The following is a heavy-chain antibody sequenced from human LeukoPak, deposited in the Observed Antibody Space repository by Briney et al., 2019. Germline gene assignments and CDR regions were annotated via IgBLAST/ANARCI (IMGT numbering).Heavy chain of an antibody. CDR2: INPSGGST. CDR3: ARALRLGYCSCGSCPQMGY. J-gene: IGHJ4*02. D-gene: IGHD2-15*01. CDR1: GYTFTSYY. Sequence: ASVKVSCKASGYTFTSYYMHWVRQAPGQGLEWMGIINPSGGSTSYALKFQGRVTMTRDTSTSTVYMELSSLRSEDTAVYYCARALRLGYCSCGSCPQMGYWGQGTLVTVSS. V-gene: IGHV1-46*01.